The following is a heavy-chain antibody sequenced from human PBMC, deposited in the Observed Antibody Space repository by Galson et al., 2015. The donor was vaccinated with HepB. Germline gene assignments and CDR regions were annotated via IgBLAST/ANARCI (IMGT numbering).Heavy chain of an antibody. CDR1: GFTFSSYG. CDR2: ISYDGSNK. Sequence: SLRLSCAASGFTFSSYGMHWVRQAPGKGLEWVAVISYDGSNKYYADSVKGRFTISRDNSKNTLYLQMNSLRAEDTAVYYCAKSPVQWLASYYYYGMDVWGQGTTVTVSS. V-gene: IGHV3-30*18. J-gene: IGHJ6*02. CDR3: AKSPVQWLASYYYYGMDV. D-gene: IGHD6-19*01.